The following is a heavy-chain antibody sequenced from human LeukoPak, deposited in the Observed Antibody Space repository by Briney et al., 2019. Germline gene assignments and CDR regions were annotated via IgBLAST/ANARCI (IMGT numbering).Heavy chain of an antibody. J-gene: IGHJ6*02. CDR1: AFTFSSYD. CDR3: ARGTRDSPYYYYGMDV. Sequence: PGGSLRLSCAASAFTFSSYDTHWVRQATGKGREWVSAIGTAGDTYYPGSVKGRFTISRENAKNSLYLQMNSLRAGDTAVYYCARGTRDSPYYYYGMDVWGQGTTVTVSS. D-gene: IGHD2-21*02. CDR2: IGTAGDT. V-gene: IGHV3-13*01.